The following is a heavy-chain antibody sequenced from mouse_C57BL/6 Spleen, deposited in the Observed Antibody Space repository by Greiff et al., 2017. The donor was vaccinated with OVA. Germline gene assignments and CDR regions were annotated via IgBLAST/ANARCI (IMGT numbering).Heavy chain of an antibody. CDR3: AREEDWDGAWFAY. Sequence: VQLQQSGPGLVKPSQSLSLTCSVTGYSITSGYYWNWIRQFPGNKLEWMGYISYDGSNNYNPSLKNRISITRDTSKNQFFLKLNSVTTEDTATYYCAREEDWDGAWFAYWGQGTLVTVSA. CDR1: GYSITSGYY. V-gene: IGHV3-6*01. D-gene: IGHD4-1*01. CDR2: ISYDGSN. J-gene: IGHJ3*01.